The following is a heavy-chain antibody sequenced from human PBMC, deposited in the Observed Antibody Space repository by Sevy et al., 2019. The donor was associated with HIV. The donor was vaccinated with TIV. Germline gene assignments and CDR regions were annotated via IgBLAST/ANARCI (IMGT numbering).Heavy chain of an antibody. CDR3: ARGDKDGWFDP. Sequence: GGSLRLSCAASGFTFSSNTMNWLRQAPGKGLEWVSSISRRSTYIFYADSVKGRFTISRDNSKKSHLLQMNSLRVEDTAVYYCARGDKDGWFDPWGQGTPVTVSS. D-gene: IGHD3-9*01. V-gene: IGHV3-21*01. CDR1: GFTFSSNT. CDR2: ISRRSTYI. J-gene: IGHJ5*02.